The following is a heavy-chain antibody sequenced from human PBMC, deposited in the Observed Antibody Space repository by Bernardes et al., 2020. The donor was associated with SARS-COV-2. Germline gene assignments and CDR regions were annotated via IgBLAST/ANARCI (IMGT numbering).Heavy chain of an antibody. Sequence: ASVKVSCTASGYTFSDYYTHWLRQAPGQGLEWMGWISPKSGATNHAQKFQGRVTMTRDTSISTDYMELSRLRSDDTAVYYCARTFYYDRGGDSVFDHWGQGTLVTVSS. CDR1: GYTFSDYY. D-gene: IGHD2-21*01. V-gene: IGHV1-2*02. CDR3: ARTFYYDRGGDSVFDH. CDR2: ISPKSGAT. J-gene: IGHJ4*02.